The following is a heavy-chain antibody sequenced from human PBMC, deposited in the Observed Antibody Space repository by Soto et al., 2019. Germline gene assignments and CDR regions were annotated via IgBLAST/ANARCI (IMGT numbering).Heavy chain of an antibody. CDR1: GYTFTNYG. CDR2: INTYNGNT. D-gene: IGHD6-13*01. J-gene: IGHJ4*02. CDR3: ARGSSPFDFDY. Sequence: QVQLVQSGAEVKKPGASVQVSCKASGYTFTNYGINWVRQAPGQGLEWMGWINTYNGNTNFAQRLQGRVTMTTEATTSTAYMELRSLRSDDTAVYYCARGSSPFDFDYWGQGTLVTVSS. V-gene: IGHV1-18*01.